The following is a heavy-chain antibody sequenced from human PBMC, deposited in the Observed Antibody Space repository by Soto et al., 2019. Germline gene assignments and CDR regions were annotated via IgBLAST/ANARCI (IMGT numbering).Heavy chain of an antibody. J-gene: IGHJ6*03. V-gene: IGHV3-23*01. CDR3: AKGSSGYDFYYYYMDV. Sequence: EVHLLESGGGLVQPGGSLTLSCAAPGFTFSSNAMSWVRQAPGKGLEWVSAISGSGGSKYYADSVKGRFTISRDNSKNTLYLQMNSLRAEDTAVYYCAKGSSGYDFYYYYMDVWGKGTTVTVSS. D-gene: IGHD5-12*01. CDR1: GFTFSSNA. CDR2: ISGSGGSK.